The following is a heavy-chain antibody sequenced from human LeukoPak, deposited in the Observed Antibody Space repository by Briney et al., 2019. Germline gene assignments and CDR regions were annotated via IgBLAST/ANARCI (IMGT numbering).Heavy chain of an antibody. Sequence: GGSLRLSCAASGFNFDNYAMSWVRQAPGKGLDWVSSISDTGAHRYYADSVKGRFTISRDSSKNTLYLQMNSLRVEDTAIYYCAKGGKFTSSPLLAHWGQGTLVTVSS. V-gene: IGHV3-23*01. D-gene: IGHD2-2*01. CDR2: ISDTGAHR. CDR1: GFNFDNYA. J-gene: IGHJ4*02. CDR3: AKGGKFTSSPLLAH.